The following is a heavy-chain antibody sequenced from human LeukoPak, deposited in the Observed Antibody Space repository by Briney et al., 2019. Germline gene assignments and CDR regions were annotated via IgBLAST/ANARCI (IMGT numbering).Heavy chain of an antibody. J-gene: IGHJ4*02. CDR2: IIPIFGTA. CDR3: ARGAAMVAYYFDY. Sequence: SVKVSCKASGGTFSSYSISWVRQAPAQGLEWMGSIIPIFGTANYAQKFQGRVTITTDESTSTAYMELSSLRSEDTAVYYCARGAAMVAYYFDYWGQGTLVTVSS. V-gene: IGHV1-69*05. D-gene: IGHD5-18*01. CDR1: GGTFSSYS.